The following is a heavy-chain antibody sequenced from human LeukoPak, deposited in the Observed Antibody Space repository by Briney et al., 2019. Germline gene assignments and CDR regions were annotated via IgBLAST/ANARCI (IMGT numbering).Heavy chain of an antibody. CDR1: GGSISSYY. J-gene: IGHJ5*02. CDR3: ARVGGSYYSSTRRAEDWFDP. V-gene: IGHV4-59*01. Sequence: SETLSLTCTVSGGSISSYYWSWIRQPPGKGLEWIGYIYYSGSTNYSPSLKSRVTISVDTSKNQFSLKLSSVTAADTAVYYCARVGGSYYSSTRRAEDWFDPWGQGTLVTVSS. CDR2: IYYSGST. D-gene: IGHD1-26*01.